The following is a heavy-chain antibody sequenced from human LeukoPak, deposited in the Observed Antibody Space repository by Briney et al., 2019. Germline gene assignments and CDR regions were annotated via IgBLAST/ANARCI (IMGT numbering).Heavy chain of an antibody. CDR3: AKDLGIPGLEVYMGV. CDR2: IRYDGSNK. D-gene: IGHD3-16*01. CDR1: GFTFSSYA. V-gene: IGHV3-30*02. J-gene: IGHJ6*03. Sequence: AGGSLRLSCAASGFTFSSYAMHWVRQAPGKGLEWVAFIRYDGSNKYYADSVKGRFTISRDNSKNTLYLQMNSLRAEDTAVYYCAKDLGIPGLEVYMGVWGKGTTVTVSS.